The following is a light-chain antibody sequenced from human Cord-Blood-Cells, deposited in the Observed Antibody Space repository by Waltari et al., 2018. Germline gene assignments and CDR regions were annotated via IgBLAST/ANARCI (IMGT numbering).Light chain of an antibody. Sequence: QSVLTQPPSASGTPGQRVTISCSGRSSNTGRYYVNWYQQLPGTAPKLLIYRNNQRPSGVPDRFSGSKSGTSASLAISGLRSEDEADYYCAAWDDSLSGVVFGGGTKLTVL. CDR1: SSNTGRYY. CDR2: RNN. J-gene: IGLJ2*01. V-gene: IGLV1-47*01. CDR3: AAWDDSLSGVV.